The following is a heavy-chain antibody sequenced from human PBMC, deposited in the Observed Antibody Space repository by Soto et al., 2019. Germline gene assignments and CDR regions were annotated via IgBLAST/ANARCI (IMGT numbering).Heavy chain of an antibody. D-gene: IGHD5-18*01. CDR1: GYTFTSYA. Sequence: QVQLVQSGAEVKKPGASVKVSCKASGYTFTSYAMHWVRQAPGQRLEWMGWINAGNGNTQYPQKFQGRVTITRDTSASTAYMELSSLRSEDTAVYYCARDPGYSYGYNWGQGTLVTVSS. J-gene: IGHJ4*02. V-gene: IGHV1-3*01. CDR3: ARDPGYSYGYN. CDR2: INAGNGNT.